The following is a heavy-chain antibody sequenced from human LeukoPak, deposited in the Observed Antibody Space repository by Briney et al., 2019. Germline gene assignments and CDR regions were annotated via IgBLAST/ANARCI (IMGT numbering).Heavy chain of an antibody. CDR2: VFYTGSS. J-gene: IGHJ4*02. D-gene: IGHD1-26*01. V-gene: IGHV4-39*01. CDR3: ARQGRGSGTYYYFDY. Sequence: QPSETLSLTCNVSGGSISSNSDYWAWIRQPPGKGLEWIGSVFYTGSSYYSPSFKTPVTISVDTSKNQFSLKLHSVTATDTAVYYCARQGRGSGTYYYFDYWDQGTLVTVSS. CDR1: GGSISSNSDY.